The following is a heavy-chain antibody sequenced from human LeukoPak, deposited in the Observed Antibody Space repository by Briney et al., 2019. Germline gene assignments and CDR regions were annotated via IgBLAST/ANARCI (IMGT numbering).Heavy chain of an antibody. V-gene: IGHV3-64*01. CDR2: ISSSGGRT. CDR3: ARDCGSGGCDY. D-gene: IGHD2-15*01. CDR1: GFTFSTYA. Sequence: GGSLRLSCAASGFTFSTYAMHWVRQAPGKGLEYVSAISSSGGRTYYANSVKDRFTISRDISTNTLYLQMGSLRAEDTAVYYCARDCGSGGCDYWGQGTLVTVSS. J-gene: IGHJ4*01.